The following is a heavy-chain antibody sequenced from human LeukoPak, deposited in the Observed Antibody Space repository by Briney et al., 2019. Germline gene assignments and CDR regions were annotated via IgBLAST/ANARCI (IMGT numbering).Heavy chain of an antibody. D-gene: IGHD2-8*01. Sequence: GASVKVSCKASGGTFTSYAISWVRQAPGQGLEWMGRIIPIFGTANYAQKFQGRVTITTDESTSTAYMELSSLRSEDTAVYYWARDLGCTNGVCYGYWFDPWGQGTLVTVSS. CDR1: GGTFTSYA. V-gene: IGHV1-69*05. J-gene: IGHJ5*02. CDR3: ARDLGCTNGVCYGYWFDP. CDR2: IIPIFGTA.